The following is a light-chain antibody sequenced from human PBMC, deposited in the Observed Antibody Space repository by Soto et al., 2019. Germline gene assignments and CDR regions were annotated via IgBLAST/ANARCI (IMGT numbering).Light chain of an antibody. CDR1: QSLVYSNGITY. V-gene: IGKV2-30*01. CDR3: MQGTHLYT. Sequence: DVVMTQSPLSLPVTLGQPASISCRSSQSLVYSNGITYLNWFQQRPGQSPRRLIYKVSNRDSGVPDRFSGSGSGTEFTLKIIRVEAEDVGVYYCMQGTHLYTFGQGTKLEI. J-gene: IGKJ2*01. CDR2: KVS.